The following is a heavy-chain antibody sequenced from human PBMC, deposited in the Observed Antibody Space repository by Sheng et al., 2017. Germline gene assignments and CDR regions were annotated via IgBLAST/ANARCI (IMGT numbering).Heavy chain of an antibody. CDR3: ARHDVTSWSGVQDLHMDV. V-gene: IGHV5-10-1*03. Sequence: DVQLVQSGAEVKKPGESVRISCKGSGYRLSTKWISWVRQTPGKGLEWMGRIDPTDSYTHYSPSFQGHVTISADRSVNSAYLQWRSLKASDTATYYCARHDVTSWSGVQDLHMDVWGQGP. CDR2: IDPTDSYT. D-gene: IGHD3-3*01. CDR1: GYRLSTKW. J-gene: IGHJ6*02.